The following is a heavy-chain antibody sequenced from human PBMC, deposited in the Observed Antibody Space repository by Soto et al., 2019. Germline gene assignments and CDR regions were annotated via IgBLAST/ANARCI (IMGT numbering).Heavy chain of an antibody. CDR3: AKVTTYYYGSGSSGDYFDY. Sequence: GGSLRLSCAASGFTFSGFAMHWVRQAPGKGLEWVSAISGSGGSTYYADSVKGRFTISRDNSKNTLYLQMNSLRAEDTAVYYCAKVTTYYYGSGSSGDYFDYWGQGTLVTVSS. D-gene: IGHD3-10*01. CDR2: ISGSGGST. J-gene: IGHJ4*02. CDR1: GFTFSGFA. V-gene: IGHV3-23*01.